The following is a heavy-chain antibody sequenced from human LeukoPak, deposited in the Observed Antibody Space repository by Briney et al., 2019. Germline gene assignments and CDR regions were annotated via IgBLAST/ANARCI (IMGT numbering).Heavy chain of an antibody. CDR3: ARSSGDY. D-gene: IGHD6-25*01. Sequence: SQTLSLTCTVSGGSISSGDYYWSWIRQPPGKGLEWIGYIYYSGGTYYNPSLKSRVTMAVDTSKNQFSLKLSSVTAADTAVYYCARSSGDYWGQGTLVTVSS. J-gene: IGHJ4*02. CDR1: GGSISSGDYY. V-gene: IGHV4-30-4*01. CDR2: IYYSGGT.